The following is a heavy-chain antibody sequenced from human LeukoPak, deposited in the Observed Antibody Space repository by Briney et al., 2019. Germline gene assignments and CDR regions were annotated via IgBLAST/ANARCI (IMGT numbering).Heavy chain of an antibody. D-gene: IGHD6-13*01. CDR3: AGRYNTPAAGMDV. V-gene: IGHV3-33*01. J-gene: IGHJ6*04. CDR1: GFNFRSYG. CDR2: VWYDGSNK. Sequence: GGSLRLSCVASGFNFRSYGMNWVRQAPGKGLEWVTSVWYDGSNKNYADSVKGRFTISRDNSKNILYPQINSLRVEDTAVYYCAGRYNTPAAGMDVWGNGTTVTVSS.